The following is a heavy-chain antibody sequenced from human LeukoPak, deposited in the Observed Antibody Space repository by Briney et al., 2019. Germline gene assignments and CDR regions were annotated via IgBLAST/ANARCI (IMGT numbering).Heavy chain of an antibody. CDR3: ARGPYYYDSSGYYYSYFDY. D-gene: IGHD3-22*01. V-gene: IGHV4-59*01. J-gene: IGHJ4*02. Sequence: PSETMSLTCTVSGGSISSYYWSWIRQPPGKGLEWIGYIYYTGSTNYNPSLKSRVTISVDTSKNQFSLKLGSVTAADTAVYYCARGPYYYDSSGYYYSYFDYWGQGTLVTVSS. CDR1: GGSISSYY. CDR2: IYYTGST.